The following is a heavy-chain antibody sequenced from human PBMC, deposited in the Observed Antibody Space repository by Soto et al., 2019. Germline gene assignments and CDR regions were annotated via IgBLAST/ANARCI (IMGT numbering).Heavy chain of an antibody. CDR3: TRDPDYGDYWGYFFDY. V-gene: IGHV1-2*02. D-gene: IGHD4-17*01. CDR1: GYTFAAFF. J-gene: IGHJ4*02. Sequence: QVQVVQSGAEVKKPGASVKVSCKTSGYTFAAFFIHWIRQAPGQGLEWMGWINPTSGATVSAQKFQDRVTMIRDTSISTAYMELRGLKSDDTAVYYCTRDPDYGDYWGYFFDYWGQGTPVSVSS. CDR2: INPTSGAT.